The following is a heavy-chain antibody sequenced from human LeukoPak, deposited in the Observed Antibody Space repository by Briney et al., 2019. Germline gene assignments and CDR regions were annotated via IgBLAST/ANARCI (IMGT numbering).Heavy chain of an antibody. CDR1: GGSISSYY. CDR2: TYSSGST. V-gene: IGHV4-59*01. Sequence: SETLSLTCTVSGGSISSYYWSWIRQPPGKGLEWIGFTYSSGSTNSNPSLRSRVTISVDTSENQFSLKLSSVTAADTAVYFCARGSFYYYFDYWGQGTLLTVSS. D-gene: IGHD1-26*01. CDR3: ARGSFYYYFDY. J-gene: IGHJ4*02.